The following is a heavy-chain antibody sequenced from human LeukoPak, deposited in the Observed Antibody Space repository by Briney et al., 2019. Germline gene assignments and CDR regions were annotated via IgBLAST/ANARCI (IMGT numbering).Heavy chain of an antibody. CDR2: IKTDGSIT. J-gene: IGHJ4*02. V-gene: IGHV3-74*01. Sequence: GGSLRLSCAASGFTFSSYWMCWVRQDPGKGLAWVSCIKTDGSITAYAGSVKGRFPISRDNAKNTLYLQMNSLRADDTAVYYGARDGDAPMTDFDYWGQGTLVTVSS. CDR3: ARDGDAPMTDFDY. D-gene: IGHD2-21*02. CDR1: GFTFSSYW.